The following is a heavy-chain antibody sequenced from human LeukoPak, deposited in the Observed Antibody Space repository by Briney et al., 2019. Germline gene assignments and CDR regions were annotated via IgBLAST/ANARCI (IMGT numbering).Heavy chain of an antibody. CDR1: GYTFTSYG. V-gene: IGHV1-69*06. CDR3: ACERGYSYGYLNYFDY. Sequence: SVKVSCKASGYTFTSYGISWVRQAPGQGLEWMGGIIPIFGTANYAQKFQGRVTITADKSTSTAYMELSSLRSEDTAVYYCACERGYSYGYLNYFDYWGQGTLVTVSS. J-gene: IGHJ4*02. CDR2: IIPIFGTA. D-gene: IGHD5-18*01.